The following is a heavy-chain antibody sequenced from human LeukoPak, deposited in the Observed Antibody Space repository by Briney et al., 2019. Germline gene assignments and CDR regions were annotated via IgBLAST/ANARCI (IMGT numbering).Heavy chain of an antibody. V-gene: IGHV1-69*13. CDR3: AREGTGTTGNAFDI. J-gene: IGHJ3*02. Sequence: ASVKVSCKASGGTFSSYAISWVRQAPGQGLEWMGGIIPIFGTANYAQKFQGRVTITADESTSTAYMELSSLRSEDTAVYYCAREGTGTTGNAFDIWGQGTMVTVSS. D-gene: IGHD1-7*01. CDR2: IIPIFGTA. CDR1: GGTFSSYA.